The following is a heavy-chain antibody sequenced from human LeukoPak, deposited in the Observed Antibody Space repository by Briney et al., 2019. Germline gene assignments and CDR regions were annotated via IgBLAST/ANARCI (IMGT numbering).Heavy chain of an antibody. CDR3: ARPIMVRGVILGSGVDY. V-gene: IGHV3-30*04. J-gene: IGHJ4*02. CDR1: GFTFSSYA. CDR2: ISYDGSNK. D-gene: IGHD3-10*01. Sequence: GGSLRLSCAASGFTFSSYAMHRVRQAPGKGLEWVAVISYDGSNKYYADSVKGRFTISRDNSKNTLYLQMNSLRAEDTAVYYCARPIMVRGVILGSGVDYWGQGTLVTVSS.